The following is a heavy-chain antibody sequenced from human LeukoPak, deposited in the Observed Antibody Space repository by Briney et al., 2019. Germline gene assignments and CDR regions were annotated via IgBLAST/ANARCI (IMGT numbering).Heavy chain of an antibody. CDR2: INHSGST. J-gene: IGHJ1*01. CDR1: GGSFSGYY. D-gene: IGHD3-22*01. Sequence: PSETLSLTCAVYGGSFSGYYWSWIRQPPGKGLEWIGEINHSGSTNYNPSLKSRVTISVDTSKNQFSLKLSSVTAADTAVYYCAREAPHYYDSSGYYHAEYFQHWGQGTLVTVSS. V-gene: IGHV4-34*01. CDR3: AREAPHYYDSSGYYHAEYFQH.